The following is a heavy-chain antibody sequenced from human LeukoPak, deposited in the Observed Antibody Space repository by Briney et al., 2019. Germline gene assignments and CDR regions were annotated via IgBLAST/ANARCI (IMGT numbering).Heavy chain of an antibody. Sequence: PGGPLRLSCAASAFTFSSYGMNWVRQAPGKGLKWVAGYRGSGVATFYADSVKGRFTISRDNSKNTLYLQMNSLRAEDTAVYYCATSPPGYCSSTSCYQDYWGQGTLVTVSS. CDR3: ATSPPGYCSSTSCYQDY. CDR2: YRGSGVAT. D-gene: IGHD2-2*01. J-gene: IGHJ4*02. CDR1: AFTFSSYG. V-gene: IGHV3-23*01.